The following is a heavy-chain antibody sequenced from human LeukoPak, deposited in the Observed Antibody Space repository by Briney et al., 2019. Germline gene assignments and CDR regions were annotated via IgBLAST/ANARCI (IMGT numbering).Heavy chain of an antibody. Sequence: GGSLRLSCAASGFTFSSYEMNWVRQAPGKGLEWVSYISSSGSTIYYADSVKGRFTISRDNAKISLYLQMNSLRAEDTAVYYCARDTREPITMIVVVNAFDIWGQGTMVTVSS. CDR1: GFTFSSYE. D-gene: IGHD3-22*01. CDR2: ISSSGSTI. CDR3: ARDTREPITMIVVVNAFDI. J-gene: IGHJ3*02. V-gene: IGHV3-48*03.